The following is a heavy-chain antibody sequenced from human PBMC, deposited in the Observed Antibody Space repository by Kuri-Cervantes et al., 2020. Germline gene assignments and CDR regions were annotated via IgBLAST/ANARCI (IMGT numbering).Heavy chain of an antibody. CDR3: ARDLALRCRPSNGVCYIGSVVDY. D-gene: IGHD2-8*01. Sequence: ASVKVSCKASGYTFIAYYMHWARQAPGQGLEWMGWINPNSGATSYAQKFQGRVTMTRDTSIGTASMELNRLRSDDTAMYYCARDLALRCRPSNGVCYIGSVVDYWGQGTLVTVSS. CDR1: GYTFIAYY. J-gene: IGHJ4*02. V-gene: IGHV1-2*02. CDR2: INPNSGAT.